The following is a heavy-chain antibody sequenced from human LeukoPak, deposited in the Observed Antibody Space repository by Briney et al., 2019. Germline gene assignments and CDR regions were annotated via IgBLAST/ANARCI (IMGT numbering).Heavy chain of an antibody. V-gene: IGHV1-18*01. CDR2: ISAYNGNT. CDR1: GYTFTIYG. D-gene: IGHD2-21*01. CDR3: ARDAIQGYYFDY. J-gene: IGHJ4*02. Sequence: GASVTVSCKASGYTFTIYGISWVRQAPGQGLEWMGWISAYNGNTNYAQKLQGRVTMTTDTSTSTAYMELRSLRSDDTAVYYCARDAIQGYYFDYWGQGTLVTVSS.